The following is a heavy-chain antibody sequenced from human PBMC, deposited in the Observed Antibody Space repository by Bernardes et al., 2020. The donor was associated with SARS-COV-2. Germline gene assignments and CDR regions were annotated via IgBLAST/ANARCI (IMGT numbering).Heavy chain of an antibody. CDR3: ATWAGRHWGGWFDA. V-gene: IGHV4-59*11. CDR1: GYSIRSHH. CDR2: IDNSGRT. J-gene: IGHJ5*02. Sequence: SETLSLTCTVSGYSIRSHHWSWIRQPPGKGPEWIGEIDNSGRTNYNTSLKSRVTMSIDTFKDQFSLSLTSVTAADTATYYCATWAGRHWGGWFDAWGQRTLV. D-gene: IGHD7-27*01.